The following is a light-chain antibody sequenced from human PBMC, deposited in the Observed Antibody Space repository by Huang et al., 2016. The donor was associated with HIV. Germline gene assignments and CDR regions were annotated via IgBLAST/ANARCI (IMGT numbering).Light chain of an antibody. V-gene: IGKV3-11*01. CDR3: QQRSTWPLT. J-gene: IGKJ4*01. CDR1: QSVSSH. Sequence: EIVLTQSPATLSLSPGERATLSCRDSQSVSSHLAWYQQKPGQAPRLLIYDASNRATGIPARFSGSGSGTDFTLTISSLEPEDFAVYYCQQRSTWPLTFGGGTKVEIK. CDR2: DAS.